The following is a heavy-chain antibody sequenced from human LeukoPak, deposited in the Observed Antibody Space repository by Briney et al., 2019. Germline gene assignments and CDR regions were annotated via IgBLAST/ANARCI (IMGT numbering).Heavy chain of an antibody. V-gene: IGHV1-18*01. J-gene: IGHJ4*02. Sequence: EASVKVSCKASGYTFTTYGISWVRQAPGQGLEWMGWISAYNGNTNYAQKLQGRVTMTTDTSTSTAYMELTSLRSDDTAVYYCARDLNPIAAAGARLCYWGQGTLVTVSS. CDR3: ARDLNPIAAAGARLCY. D-gene: IGHD6-13*01. CDR2: ISAYNGNT. CDR1: GYTFTTYG.